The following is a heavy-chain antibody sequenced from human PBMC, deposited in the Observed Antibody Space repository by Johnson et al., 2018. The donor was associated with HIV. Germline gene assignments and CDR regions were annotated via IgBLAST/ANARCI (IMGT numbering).Heavy chain of an antibody. CDR3: AKFRFIAATLDAFDI. D-gene: IGHD6-13*01. J-gene: IGHJ3*02. Sequence: VQLVESGGGLVQPGGSLRLSCAASGFTFSSYWMSWVRQAPGKGLEWVAVIWYDGSNKDYADSVKGRFTISRDNSKNTLYLQMNSLRAEDTAVYYCAKFRFIAATLDAFDIWGQGTMVTVSS. CDR1: GFTFSSYW. CDR2: IWYDGSNK. V-gene: IGHV3-33*06.